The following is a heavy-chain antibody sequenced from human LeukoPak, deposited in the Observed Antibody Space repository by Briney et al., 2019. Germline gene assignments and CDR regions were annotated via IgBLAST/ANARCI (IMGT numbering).Heavy chain of an antibody. CDR3: AKAAVAGSYYYYMDV. D-gene: IGHD6-19*01. J-gene: IGHJ6*03. V-gene: IGHV3-23*01. CDR2: ISGSGGST. Sequence: PGGSLRLSCAASGFTFSSYSMSWVRQAPGKGLEWVSAISGSGGSTYYADSVKGRFTISRDNSKNTLYLQMNSLRAEDTAVYYCAKAAVAGSYYYYMDVWGKGTTVTVSS. CDR1: GFTFSSYS.